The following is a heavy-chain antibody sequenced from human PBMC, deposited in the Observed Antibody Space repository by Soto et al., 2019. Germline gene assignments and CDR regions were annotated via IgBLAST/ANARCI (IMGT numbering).Heavy chain of an antibody. D-gene: IGHD3-16*01. CDR3: ARGNDLPYYYYGLAV. V-gene: IGHV1-46*01. CDR1: GYTFTTYY. J-gene: IGHJ6*04. CDR2: INPSSGSA. Sequence: ASVKVSCKASGYTFTTYYIHWVRQAPGQGLEWMGIINPSSGSAGYAQKFQVSVTMTRDTPTNTFYLELSSRKSEARAVYACARGNDLPYYYYGLAVGGKGTTVTVSS.